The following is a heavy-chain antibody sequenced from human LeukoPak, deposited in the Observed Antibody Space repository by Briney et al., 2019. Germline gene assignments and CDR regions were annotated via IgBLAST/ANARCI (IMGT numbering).Heavy chain of an antibody. CDR1: VGSIISYY. Sequence: SETVSLTCTVSVGSIISYYCSWIRQPPGKGLEWIGYIYYSGSTNYNPSLKSRVTISVDTSKNQFSLKLSSVTAADTAVYYCARYSSGYYHFDYWGQGTLVTVSS. D-gene: IGHD3-22*01. CDR3: ARYSSGYYHFDY. J-gene: IGHJ4*02. CDR2: IYYSGST. V-gene: IGHV4-59*01.